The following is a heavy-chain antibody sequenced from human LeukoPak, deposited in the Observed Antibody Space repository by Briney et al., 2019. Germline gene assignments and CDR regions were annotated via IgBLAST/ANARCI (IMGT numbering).Heavy chain of an antibody. Sequence: GGSLRLSCAASGFTFSSYSMNWVRQAPGKGLEWVSSISSSSSYIYYADSVKGRFTISRDNAKNSLYLQMNSLRAEDTAVYYCARDSAPGYCSSTSCYKKVPSYFDYWGQGTLVTVSS. D-gene: IGHD2-2*01. CDR1: GFTFSSYS. J-gene: IGHJ4*02. CDR2: ISSSSSYI. CDR3: ARDSAPGYCSSTSCYKKVPSYFDY. V-gene: IGHV3-21*01.